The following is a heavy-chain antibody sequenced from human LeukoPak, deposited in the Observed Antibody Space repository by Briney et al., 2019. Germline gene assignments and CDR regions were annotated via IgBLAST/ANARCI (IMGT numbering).Heavy chain of an antibody. CDR3: ARGGITIFGVVHMFDP. J-gene: IGHJ5*02. V-gene: IGHV4-59*01. D-gene: IGHD3-3*01. CDR1: GGSISSYY. CDR2: IYYSGST. Sequence: SETLSLTCTVSGGSISSYYWSWIRQPPGKGLVWIGYIYYSGSTNYNPSLKSRVTISVDTSKNQFSLKLSSVTAADTAVYYCARGGITIFGVVHMFDPRGQGTLVTVSS.